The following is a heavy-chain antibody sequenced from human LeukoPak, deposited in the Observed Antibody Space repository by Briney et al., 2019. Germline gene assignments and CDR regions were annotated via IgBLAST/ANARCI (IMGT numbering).Heavy chain of an antibody. CDR2: INHSGST. CDR1: GGSFSGYY. CDR3: ARGGAATRIYYYYYMDV. Sequence: PSETLSLTCAVYGGSFSGYYWSWIRLPPGKGLEWIGEINHSGSTNYNPSLKSRVTISVDTSKNQFSLKLSSVTAADTAVYYCARGGAATRIYYYYYMDVWGKGTTVTVSS. D-gene: IGHD2-15*01. V-gene: IGHV4-34*01. J-gene: IGHJ6*03.